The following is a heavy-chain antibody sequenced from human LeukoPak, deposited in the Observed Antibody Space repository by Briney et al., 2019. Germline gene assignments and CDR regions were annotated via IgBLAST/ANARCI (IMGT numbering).Heavy chain of an antibody. Sequence: PSETLSLTCAVYGGSFSGYYWSWIRQPPGKGLEWIREINHSGSTNYNPSLKSRVTISVDTSKNQFSLKLSSVTAADTAVYYCARGDYGDYVYNWFDPWGQGTLVTVSS. CDR3: ARGDYGDYVYNWFDP. D-gene: IGHD4-17*01. V-gene: IGHV4-34*01. CDR1: GGSFSGYY. CDR2: INHSGST. J-gene: IGHJ5*02.